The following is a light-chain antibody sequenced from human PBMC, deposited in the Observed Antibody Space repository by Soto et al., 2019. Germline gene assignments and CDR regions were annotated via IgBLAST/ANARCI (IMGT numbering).Light chain of an antibody. CDR1: SSDVGGYNY. CDR2: EVS. V-gene: IGLV2-14*01. Sequence: QSALTQPASVSGSPGQSITISCTGTSSDVGGYNYVSWYQHHPGKAPKVMIYEVSNRPSGVSNRFSGSKSGNTAYLTISGLQSEDEADYYCSSYVSSSTVLFGGGTKLTVL. J-gene: IGLJ2*01. CDR3: SSYVSSSTVL.